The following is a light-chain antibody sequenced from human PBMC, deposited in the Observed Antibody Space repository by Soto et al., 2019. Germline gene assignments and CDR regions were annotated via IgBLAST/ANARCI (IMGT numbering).Light chain of an antibody. CDR3: QHLNSYPT. V-gene: IGKV1-9*01. Sequence: DIQLTQSPSFLSASVGDRVTITCRASQGISSYLAWYQQKPGNAPKLLIYAASTLQSGVPSRFSGSGSGTEFTLTISSLQPEDFATYYCQHLNSYPTFGPGTKVDIK. CDR2: AAS. CDR1: QGISSY. J-gene: IGKJ3*01.